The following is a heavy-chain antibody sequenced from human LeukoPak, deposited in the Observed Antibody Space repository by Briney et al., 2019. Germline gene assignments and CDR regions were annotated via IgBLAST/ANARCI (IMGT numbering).Heavy chain of an antibody. CDR1: NYTFTSYG. CDR2: INPSGGST. Sequence: AASVKVSCKAFNYTFTSYGISWVRQAPGQGLEWMGIINPSGGSTSYAQKFQGRVTMTRDTSTSTVYMELSSLRSEDTAVYYCARDDSGYSSSWYDYWGQGTLVTVSS. V-gene: IGHV1-46*01. CDR3: ARDDSGYSSSWYDY. J-gene: IGHJ4*02. D-gene: IGHD6-13*01.